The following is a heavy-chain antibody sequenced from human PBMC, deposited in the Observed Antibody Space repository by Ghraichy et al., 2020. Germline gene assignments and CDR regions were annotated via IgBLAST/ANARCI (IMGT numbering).Heavy chain of an antibody. J-gene: IGHJ4*02. CDR2: IFYSGGA. CDR1: GTSIRAYF. D-gene: IGHD3-10*01. CDR3: ARMGGYKAPLWY. Sequence: ESLDISCTVSGTSIRAYFWSWIRQPPGKGLEWIGDIFYSGGASYNPSLKSRVTISIDASNNQFSLNLTSVTAADTAMYYCARMGGYKAPLWYWSQGTLVAVSS. V-gene: IGHV4-59*01.